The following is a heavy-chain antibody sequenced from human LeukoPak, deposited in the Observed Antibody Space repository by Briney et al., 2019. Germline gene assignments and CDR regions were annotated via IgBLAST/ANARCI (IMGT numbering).Heavy chain of an antibody. J-gene: IGHJ3*02. Sequence: GAAVKVSCKASGGTFSSYAISWVRQAPGQGLQWMGGIIPIFGTANYAQKFQGRVTITADESTSTAYMELSSLRSEDTAVYYCARDPGCSSTSCHGAFDIWGQGTMVTVSS. V-gene: IGHV1-69*13. CDR2: IIPIFGTA. CDR3: ARDPGCSSTSCHGAFDI. CDR1: GGTFSSYA. D-gene: IGHD2-2*01.